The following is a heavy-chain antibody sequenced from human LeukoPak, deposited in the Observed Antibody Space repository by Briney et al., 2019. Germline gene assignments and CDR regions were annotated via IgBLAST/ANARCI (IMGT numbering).Heavy chain of an antibody. CDR1: GFTFSSYG. Sequence: GGSLRLSCAASGFTFSSYGMHWVRQAPGKGLVWVSRINSDGSSTIYADSVQGRFTISRDNAKNTLYLQMNSLRAEDTAVYFCTRGTGSYYSLGYWGQGTLVTVSS. CDR2: INSDGSST. J-gene: IGHJ4*02. CDR3: TRGTGSYYSLGY. D-gene: IGHD3-10*01. V-gene: IGHV3-74*01.